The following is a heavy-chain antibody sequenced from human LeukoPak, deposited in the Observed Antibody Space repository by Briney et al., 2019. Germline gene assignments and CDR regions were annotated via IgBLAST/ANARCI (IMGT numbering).Heavy chain of an antibody. CDR1: GYXFTDYH. CDR3: ARGKTGTYYFGLDV. D-gene: IGHD1/OR15-1a*01. CDR2: ISPISDDT. V-gene: IGHV1-2*02. Sequence: ASVKVSCKASGYXFTDYHTHWVRQAPGQGLQWLGWISPISDDTNYAQKFQGRVTMTRDTSISTAFVDLTGLKSDDTAVYYCARGKTGTYYFGLDVWGQGTTVTVSS. J-gene: IGHJ6*02.